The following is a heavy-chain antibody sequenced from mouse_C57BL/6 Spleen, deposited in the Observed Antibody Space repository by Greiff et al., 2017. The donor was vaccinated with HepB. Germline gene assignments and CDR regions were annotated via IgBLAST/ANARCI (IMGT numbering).Heavy chain of an antibody. V-gene: IGHV1-69*01. J-gene: IGHJ1*03. D-gene: IGHD1-1*01. CDR1: GYTFTSYW. CDR3: ARSYYGSSSLGYFDV. CDR2: IDPSDSYT. Sequence: QVQLKQPGAELVMPGASVKLSCKASGYTFTSYWMHWVKQRPGQGLEWIGEIDPSDSYTNYNQKFKGKSTLTVDKSSSTAYMQLSSLTSEDSAVYYCARSYYGSSSLGYFDVWGTGTTVTVSS.